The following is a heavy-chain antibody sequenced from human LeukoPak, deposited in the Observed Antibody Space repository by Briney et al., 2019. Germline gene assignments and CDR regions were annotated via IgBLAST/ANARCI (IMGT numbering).Heavy chain of an antibody. Sequence: PSETLSLTCTVSGGSISSGSYYWSWIRQPAGKGLEWIGRIYTSGSTNYNPSLKSRVTISVDTSKNQFSLKLSSVTAADTAVYYCARAPRGRGEYSSSWYGYWGQGTLVTVSS. CDR1: GGSISSGSYY. J-gene: IGHJ4*02. D-gene: IGHD6-13*01. V-gene: IGHV4-61*02. CDR3: ARAPRGRGEYSSSWYGY. CDR2: IYTSGST.